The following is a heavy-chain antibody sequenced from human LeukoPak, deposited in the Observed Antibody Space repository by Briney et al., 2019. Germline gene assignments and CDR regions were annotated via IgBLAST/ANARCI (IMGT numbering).Heavy chain of an antibody. CDR3: AKAKYSSTWYYFDY. CDR1: GFTFDEYA. Sequence: GGSLRLSCAASGFTFDEYAMPWVRHAPGKGLEGVSGISWNSGSIGYADSVKGRFTISRDNAKNSLFLQMSSLRAEDTALFYCAKAKYSSTWYYFDYWGQGTLVTVSS. J-gene: IGHJ4*02. D-gene: IGHD6-6*01. CDR2: ISWNSGSI. V-gene: IGHV3-9*01.